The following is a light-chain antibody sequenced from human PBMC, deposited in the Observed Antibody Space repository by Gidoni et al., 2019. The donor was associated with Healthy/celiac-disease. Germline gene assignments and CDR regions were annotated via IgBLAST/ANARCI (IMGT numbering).Light chain of an antibody. CDR2: AAS. CDR1: QSISSD. Sequence: DIQLTQSPSSLSASVGDRVTITCRPSQSISSDLNWYQQKPGKAPKLLIYAASSLQSGVPSRFSGSGSGKDSTLTISSLKPEDFATYYCQQSYSTPRTFGQGTKVEIK. J-gene: IGKJ1*01. CDR3: QQSYSTPRT. V-gene: IGKV1-39*01.